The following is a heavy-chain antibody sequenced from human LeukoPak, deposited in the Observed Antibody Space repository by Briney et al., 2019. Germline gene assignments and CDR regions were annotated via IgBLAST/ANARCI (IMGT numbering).Heavy chain of an antibody. CDR2: ISGSGGST. J-gene: IGHJ4*02. CDR3: ARDSDTAMVMSYFDY. V-gene: IGHV3-23*01. Sequence: PGGSLRLSCAASGFTFSSYAMSWVRQAPGKGLEWVSAISGSGGSTYYADSVKGRFTISRDNSKNTLYLQMNSLRAEDTAVYYCARDSDTAMVMSYFDYWGQGTLVTVSS. D-gene: IGHD5-18*01. CDR1: GFTFSSYA.